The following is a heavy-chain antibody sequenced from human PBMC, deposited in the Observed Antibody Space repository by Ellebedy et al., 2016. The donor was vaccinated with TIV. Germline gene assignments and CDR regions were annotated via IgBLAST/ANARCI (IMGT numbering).Heavy chain of an antibody. CDR3: ASLIAAAGTGWFDP. J-gene: IGHJ5*02. CDR2: MFYSGNS. V-gene: IGHV4-59*08. D-gene: IGHD6-13*01. CDR1: GGSISSYY. Sequence: MPSETLSLTCTVSGGSISSYYWSWIRQPPGRGLEWIGYMFYSGNSDYNPSLKSRVTLSVDTSKNQFSLKLRSVTAADTAVYYCASLIAAAGTGWFDPWGQGTLVTVSS.